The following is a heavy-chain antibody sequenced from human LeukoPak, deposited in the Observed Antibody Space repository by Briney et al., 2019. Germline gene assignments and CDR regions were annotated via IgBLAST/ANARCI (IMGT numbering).Heavy chain of an antibody. Sequence: SVKVSCKASGGTFSSYAISWVRQAPGQGLEWMGGIIPIFGTANYAQKFQGRGTITADKSTSTAYMELSSLRSEDTAVYYCARDHSYGEGWFDPWGQGTLVTVSS. CDR1: GGTFSSYA. V-gene: IGHV1-69*06. D-gene: IGHD5-18*01. CDR3: ARDHSYGEGWFDP. CDR2: IIPIFGTA. J-gene: IGHJ5*02.